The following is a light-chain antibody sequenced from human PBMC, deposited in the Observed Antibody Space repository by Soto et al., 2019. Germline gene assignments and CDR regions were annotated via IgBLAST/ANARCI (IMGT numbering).Light chain of an antibody. J-gene: IGKJ4*01. CDR1: QSVSSSY. Sequence: EIVLTQSPGTLSLSPGERATLSCRASQSVSSSYLAGYQQKPGQAPRLLIYGASSRATGIPDRFSGSGSGTDFTLTISRLEPEDCVVYYCQQYGSSPPLTFCGGTKVEIK. V-gene: IGKV3-20*01. CDR2: GAS. CDR3: QQYGSSPPLT.